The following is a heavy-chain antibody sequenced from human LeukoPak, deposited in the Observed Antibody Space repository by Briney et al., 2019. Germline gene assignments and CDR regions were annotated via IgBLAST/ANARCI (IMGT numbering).Heavy chain of an antibody. D-gene: IGHD2-15*01. CDR2: VIPILATS. V-gene: IGHV1-69*13. CDR1: GGTLSSYG. CDR3: ARVTPDYSRWFDP. J-gene: IGHJ5*02. Sequence: VASVKVSCKASGGTLSSYGITWVRQAPGQGLGWMGGVIPILATSNYAEKFQGRVTITADESTSTAYMELSSLRSEDTAVYYCARVTPDYSRWFDPWGQGTLVTVSS.